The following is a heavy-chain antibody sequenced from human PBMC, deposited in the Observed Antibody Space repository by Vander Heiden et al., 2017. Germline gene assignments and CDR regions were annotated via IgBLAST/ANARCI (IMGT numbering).Heavy chain of an antibody. CDR2: ISASSSYI. Sequence: EVQLVESGGGLVKPGGSLRLSCAASGFSFSSYSMSWVRQAPGKGLEWVSSISASSSYIYYADSVKGRVTISRDNAKNSLYLQMNSLRAEDTAVYYCARDLRFDAFDIWGQGTMVTVSS. D-gene: IGHD5-12*01. V-gene: IGHV3-21*01. CDR1: GFSFSSYS. J-gene: IGHJ3*02. CDR3: ARDLRFDAFDI.